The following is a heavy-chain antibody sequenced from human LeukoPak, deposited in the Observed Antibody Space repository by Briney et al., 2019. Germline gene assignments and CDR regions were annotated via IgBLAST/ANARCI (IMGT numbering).Heavy chain of an antibody. CDR1: GFPFSSYA. J-gene: IGHJ4*02. CDR3: AKNLAAAGMR. D-gene: IGHD6-13*01. V-gene: IGHV3-23*01. CDR2: ISGSGGST. Sequence: PGGSRDLSCAASGFPFSSYAMSWVRQAPGKGLEWVAAISGSGGSTYYADSVRGGLTISRDNSKNKRDLQMNSLRAEDTAVYYCAKNLAAAGMRWGQGTLVTVSS.